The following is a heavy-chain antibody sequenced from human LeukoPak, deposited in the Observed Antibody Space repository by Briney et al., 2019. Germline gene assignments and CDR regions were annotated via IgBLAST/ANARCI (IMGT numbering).Heavy chain of an antibody. CDR3: ARSGGRWYFDY. J-gene: IGHJ4*02. CDR2: INAGNGNT. V-gene: IGHV1-3*01. D-gene: IGHD1-26*01. CDR1: GYTFTSYA. Sequence: ASVKVSCKASGYTFTSYAMHWVRQAPGQRLEWMGWINAGNGNTKYSQKFQGRVTITRDTSASTAYMELSSLRSEDTAVYHCARSGGRWYFDYWGQGTLVTVSS.